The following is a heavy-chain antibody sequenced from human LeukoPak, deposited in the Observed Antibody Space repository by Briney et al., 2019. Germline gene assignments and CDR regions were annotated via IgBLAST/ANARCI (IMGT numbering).Heavy chain of an antibody. V-gene: IGHV3-33*01. CDR3: VRDGAAAGWDYDY. J-gene: IGHJ4*02. CDR1: GFTFSNYG. D-gene: IGHD6-13*01. CDR2: IWADGSNK. Sequence: GRSLRLSCAASGFTFSNYGMHWVRQAPGKGLEWVAVIWADGSNKYYGDSVKGRFTISRDNSKNTLYLQMSPLRVEDTAVYYCVRDGAAAGWDYDYWGQGILVTVSS.